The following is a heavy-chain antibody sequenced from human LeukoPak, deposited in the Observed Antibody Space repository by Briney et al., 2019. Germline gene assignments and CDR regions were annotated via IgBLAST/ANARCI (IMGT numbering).Heavy chain of an antibody. D-gene: IGHD3-10*01. CDR1: GYTFTAYY. V-gene: IGHV1-2*02. Sequence: ASVKVSCKASGYTFTAYYLHWVRQAPGQGLEWMGWINPNSGGTNYAQKFQGRVTMTRDTSISTAYMELSSLRSDDTAVYYCAMASPGFGGYFDYWGQGTLVTVSS. CDR3: AMASPGFGGYFDY. J-gene: IGHJ4*02. CDR2: INPNSGGT.